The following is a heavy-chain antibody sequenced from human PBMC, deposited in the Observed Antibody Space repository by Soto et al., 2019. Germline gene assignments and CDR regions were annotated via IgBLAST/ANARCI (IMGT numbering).Heavy chain of an antibody. D-gene: IGHD2-2*01. CDR2: IRSDSASSAI. CDR1: GFTFGGSP. Sequence: EAQLVQSGGGLVQPGGSLQLSCAASGFTFGGSPVHWVRQASGKGLEWVGRIRSDSASSAIAYAASVRGRFTLSRVDSKNTAYLQVNRLEVEDNAIYYCVLEGCRRTGGYSLEVWGQGTLVTVSS. CDR3: VLEGCRRTGGYSLEV. J-gene: IGHJ4*02. V-gene: IGHV3-73*01.